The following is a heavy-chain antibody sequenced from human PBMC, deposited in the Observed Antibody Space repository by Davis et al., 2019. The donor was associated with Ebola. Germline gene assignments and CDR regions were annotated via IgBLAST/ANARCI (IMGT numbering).Heavy chain of an antibody. Sequence: GGSLRLSCAASGFTFSSYEMNWVRQAPGKGLEWVSYISSSGSTIYYADSVKGRFTISRDNAKNSLYLQMNSLRAEDTAVYYCARAARAAHPSAYYYYYGMDVWGQGTTVTVSS. CDR2: ISSSGSTI. J-gene: IGHJ6*02. V-gene: IGHV3-48*03. D-gene: IGHD6-13*01. CDR1: GFTFSSYE. CDR3: ARAARAAHPSAYYYYYGMDV.